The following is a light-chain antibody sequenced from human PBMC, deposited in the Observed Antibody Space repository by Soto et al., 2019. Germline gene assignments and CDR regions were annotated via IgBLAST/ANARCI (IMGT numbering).Light chain of an antibody. Sequence: QXVLPQPPSASGTPGQRVTISCSGSXSNVGGNTVNWYQQLPGTAPKLLIYNNNQRPSGVPDRFSGSKSGTSASLAISGLQSEDEADYYCAAWDDTLHALFGGGTKVTVL. CDR3: AAWDDTLHAL. V-gene: IGLV1-44*01. CDR1: XSNVGGNT. J-gene: IGLJ3*02. CDR2: NNN.